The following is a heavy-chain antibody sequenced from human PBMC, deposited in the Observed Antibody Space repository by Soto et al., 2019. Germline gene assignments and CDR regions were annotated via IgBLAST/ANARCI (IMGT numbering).Heavy chain of an antibody. D-gene: IGHD3-10*01. Sequence: SQTLPLTCAISGDSVSSTSAAWSWIRQSPSRGLEWLGRTYYRSKWYSDYAVSVKSRITINPDTSKNQFSLQLNSVTPEDTAVYYCARASYIYGLSRGQGIPVSV. CDR3: ARASYIYGLS. CDR2: TYYRSKWYS. CDR1: GDSVSSTSAA. J-gene: IGHJ4*02. V-gene: IGHV6-1*01.